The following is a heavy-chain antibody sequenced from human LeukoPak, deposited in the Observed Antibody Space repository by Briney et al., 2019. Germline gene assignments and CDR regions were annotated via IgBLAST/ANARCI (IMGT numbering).Heavy chain of an antibody. CDR3: ATERQQLVFGYGMDV. Sequence: GRSLRLSSAASGFTFSTYAISCVRHAPGQGVEWVSAISGSGDGGSGGSIYYADSVKGRFTISRDNSKNSLYLQMNSLRADDTAVYYCATERQQLVFGYGMDVWGHGTTVTVSS. J-gene: IGHJ6*02. V-gene: IGHV3-23*01. D-gene: IGHD6-13*01. CDR1: GFTFSTYA. CDR2: ISGSGDGGSGGSI.